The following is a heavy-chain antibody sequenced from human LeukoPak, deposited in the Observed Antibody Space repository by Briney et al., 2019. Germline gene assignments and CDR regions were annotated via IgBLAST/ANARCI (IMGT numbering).Heavy chain of an antibody. CDR2: FDPEDGET. J-gene: IGHJ3*02. Sequence: AASVKVSCKASGGTFSSYAISWVRQAPGQGLEWMGGFDPEDGETIYAQKFQGRVTMTEDTSTDTAYMELSSLRSEDTAVYYCATRLLGSYRELPTDAFDIWGQGTMVTVSS. CDR1: GGTFSSYA. D-gene: IGHD1-26*01. V-gene: IGHV1-24*01. CDR3: ATRLLGSYRELPTDAFDI.